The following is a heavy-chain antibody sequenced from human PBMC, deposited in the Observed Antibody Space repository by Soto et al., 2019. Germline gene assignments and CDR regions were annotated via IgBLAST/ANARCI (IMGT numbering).Heavy chain of an antibody. Sequence: QVQVVESGGTLVKPGGSLRLSCAASGFTFSDYYMGWIRQAPGKGLEWVSYISGSGSTTYFADSVKGRFTISRDNAKNSLSLQMNSLRAEDTAVYYCARSYRGYCSSSSCYGALGFWGQGTLVTVSS. CDR2: ISGSGSTT. CDR1: GFTFSDYY. J-gene: IGHJ4*02. D-gene: IGHD2-2*01. V-gene: IGHV3-11*01. CDR3: ARSYRGYCSSSSCYGALGF.